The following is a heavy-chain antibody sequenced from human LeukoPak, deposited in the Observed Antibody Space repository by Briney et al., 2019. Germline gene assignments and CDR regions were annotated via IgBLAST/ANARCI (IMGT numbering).Heavy chain of an antibody. Sequence: GGSLRLSCAASGFTFSSYEMNWVRQAPGKGLEWVSYISSSGSIIYYADSVKGRFTISRDNAKNSQYLQMNSLRVEDTAVYYCVASSWAYYFDYWGQGTLVTVSS. D-gene: IGHD6-13*01. J-gene: IGHJ4*02. CDR3: VASSWAYYFDY. CDR1: GFTFSSYE. CDR2: ISSSGSII. V-gene: IGHV3-48*03.